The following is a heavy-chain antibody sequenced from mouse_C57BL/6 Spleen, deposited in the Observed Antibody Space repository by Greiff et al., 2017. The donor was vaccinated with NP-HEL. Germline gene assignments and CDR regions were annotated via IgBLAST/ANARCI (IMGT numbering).Heavy chain of an antibody. CDR2: IDPENGDT. CDR1: GFNIKDDY. CDR3: TTGYDYDGAWFAY. Sequence: EVKLMESGAELVRPGASVKLSCTASGFNIKDDYMHWVKQRPEQGLEWIGWIDPENGDTEYASKFQGKATITADTSSNTAYLQLSSLTSEDTAVYYCTTGYDYDGAWFAYWGQGTLVTVSA. D-gene: IGHD2-4*01. J-gene: IGHJ3*01. V-gene: IGHV14-4*01.